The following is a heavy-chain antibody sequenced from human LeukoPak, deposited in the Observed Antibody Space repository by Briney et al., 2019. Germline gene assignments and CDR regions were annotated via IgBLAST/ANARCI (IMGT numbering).Heavy chain of an antibody. D-gene: IGHD6-25*01. CDR2: IYTSGST. V-gene: IGHV4-4*07. J-gene: IGHJ4*02. CDR3: ARDTISGHFNY. Sequence: SETLSLTCTVSGVSISSYYWSWIRQPAGKGLEWIGRIYTSGSTSYNPSLKSRVTMSVDTSKKQFSLKLSSVTAADTAVYYCARDTISGHFNYWGQGTLVTVSS. CDR1: GVSISSYY.